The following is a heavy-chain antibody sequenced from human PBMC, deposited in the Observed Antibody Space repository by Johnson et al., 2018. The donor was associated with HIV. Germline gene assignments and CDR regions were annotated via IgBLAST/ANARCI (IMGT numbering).Heavy chain of an antibody. D-gene: IGHD2-21*01. CDR3: ARARPGGGDSSADAADDAFDI. J-gene: IGHJ3*02. CDR2: ISSSSSTI. CDR1: GFTFSSYS. V-gene: IGHV3-48*01. Sequence: VQLVESGGGLVQPGGSLRLSCAASGFTFSSYSMNWVRQAPGKGLEWVSYISSSSSTIYYADSVKGRFTISRENAKNSLYLQMNSLRAGDTAVYYCARARPGGGDSSADAADDAFDICGQGTMVTVSS.